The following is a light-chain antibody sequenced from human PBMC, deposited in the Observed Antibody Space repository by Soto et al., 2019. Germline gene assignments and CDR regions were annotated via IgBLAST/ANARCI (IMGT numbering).Light chain of an antibody. CDR2: DVS. J-gene: IGLJ1*01. Sequence: QSVLTQPASVSGSPGQSITISCTGTSSDVGGYNYVSWYQQHPGKAPKLMIYDVSNRPSGVSNRFSGSKSGTSASLAISGLQSEDEADYYCAAWDDSLNGPYVFGTGPKVTV. CDR1: SSDVGGYNY. V-gene: IGLV2-14*01. CDR3: AAWDDSLNGPYV.